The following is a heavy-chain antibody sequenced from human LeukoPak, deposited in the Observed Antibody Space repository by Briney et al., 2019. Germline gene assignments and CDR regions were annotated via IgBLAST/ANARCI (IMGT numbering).Heavy chain of an antibody. V-gene: IGHV3-53*01. CDR2: IYSGGST. J-gene: IGHJ6*02. CDR3: ARDTVTTFRFRDYYYYGMDV. CDR1: GFTVSTNY. D-gene: IGHD4-17*01. Sequence: GGSLRLSCAASGFTVSTNYMNWVRQAPGKGLEWVSVIYSGGSTYYADSVKGRFTIFRDNSKNTLYLQMNSLRAEDTAVYYCARDTVTTFRFRDYYYYGMDVWGQGTTVTVSS.